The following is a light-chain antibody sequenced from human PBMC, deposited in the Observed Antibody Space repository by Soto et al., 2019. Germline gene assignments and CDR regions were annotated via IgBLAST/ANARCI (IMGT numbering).Light chain of an antibody. CDR2: RND. J-gene: IGLJ2*01. CDR1: KSNIGTNF. V-gene: IGLV1-47*01. Sequence: QSVLTQPPSASGTPGQGVTLSCSGSKSNIGTNFVYWYQQLPGTAPKLLIYRNDQRPSGVPDRFSGSKSGTSASLAISGLRSEDEADYYCAAWDDSLSGRIFGGGTQLTVL. CDR3: AAWDDSLSGRI.